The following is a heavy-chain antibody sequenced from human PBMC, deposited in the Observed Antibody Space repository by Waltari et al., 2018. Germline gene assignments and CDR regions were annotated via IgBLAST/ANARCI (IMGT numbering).Heavy chain of an antibody. Sequence: QVQLVQSGAEVKKPGASVKVSCKASGYTFTENYMHWVRQAPGQGLEWMGRVNPRSGVTNYAQKFQGRVTMTRDTSINTVDMELSRLRSDDTAEYYCAKGGPTIFGVLNTKRFDYWGQGTLVTVSS. V-gene: IGHV1-2*06. CDR3: AKGGPTIFGVLNTKRFDY. CDR2: VNPRSGVT. CDR1: GYTFTENY. D-gene: IGHD3-3*01. J-gene: IGHJ4*02.